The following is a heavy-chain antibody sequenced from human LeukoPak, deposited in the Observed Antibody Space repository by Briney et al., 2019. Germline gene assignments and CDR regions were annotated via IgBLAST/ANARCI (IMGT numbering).Heavy chain of an antibody. D-gene: IGHD3-10*01. V-gene: IGHV3-21*01. Sequence: GGSLRLSCAAPGFTFSSYSMNWFRQAPGKGLEWVSSISSSSSNIYYADSVKGRFTISRDNAKNSLYLQMNSLRAEGTAVYYCARDLVSGTMGYWGQGTLVTVSS. CDR3: ARDLVSGTMGY. CDR2: ISSSSSNI. J-gene: IGHJ4*02. CDR1: GFTFSSYS.